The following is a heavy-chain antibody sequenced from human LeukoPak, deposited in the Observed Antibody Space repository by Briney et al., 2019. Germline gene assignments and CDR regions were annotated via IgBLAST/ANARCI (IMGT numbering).Heavy chain of an antibody. V-gene: IGHV4-39*01. CDR3: ARHVSGSYSPFDY. J-gene: IGHJ4*02. CDR1: GFTFSSYSMN. D-gene: IGHD1-26*01. CDR2: IYYSGST. Sequence: GSLRLSCAASGFTFSSYSMNWVRQAPGKGLEWIGSIYYSGSTYYNPSLKSRVTISVDTSKNQFSLKLSSVTAADTAVYYCARHVSGSYSPFDYWGQGTLVTVSS.